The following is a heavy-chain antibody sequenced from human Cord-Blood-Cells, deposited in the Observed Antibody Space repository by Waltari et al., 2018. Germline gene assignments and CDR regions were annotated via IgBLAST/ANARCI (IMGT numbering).Heavy chain of an antibody. D-gene: IGHD3-10*01. CDR2: IIPIFGTA. V-gene: IGHV1-69*06. Sequence: QVQLVQSGAEVKKPGSSVKVSCKASGGTFISYAISWVRQAPGQGLEWMGGIIPIFGTANYAQKFQGRVTITADKSTSTAYMELSSLRSEDTAVYYCAREIRYYGSGSYYNVNWFDPWGQGTLVTVSS. CDR1: GGTFISYA. CDR3: AREIRYYGSGSYYNVNWFDP. J-gene: IGHJ5*02.